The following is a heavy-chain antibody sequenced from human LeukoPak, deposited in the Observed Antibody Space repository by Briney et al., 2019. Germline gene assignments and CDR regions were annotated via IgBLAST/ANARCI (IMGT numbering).Heavy chain of an antibody. CDR1: GGSFSGYY. Sequence: PSETLSLTCAVYGGSFSGYYWSWIRQPPGKGLEWIGEINHSGSTNYNPSLKSRVTISVDTSKNQFSLKLSSVTAADTAVYYCALPGGYCTNGVCYWVYWGRGTLATVSS. CDR3: ALPGGYCTNGVCYWVY. D-gene: IGHD2-8*01. J-gene: IGHJ4*02. V-gene: IGHV4-34*01. CDR2: INHSGST.